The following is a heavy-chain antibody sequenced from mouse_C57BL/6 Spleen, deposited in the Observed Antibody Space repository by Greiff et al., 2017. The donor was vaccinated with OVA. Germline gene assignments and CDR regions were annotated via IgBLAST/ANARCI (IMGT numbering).Heavy chain of an antibody. CDR3: ARPLYDAYFYYFDY. CDR2: IDPSDSYT. Sequence: QVQLQQPGAELVKPGASVKLSCKASGYTFTSYWMQWVKQRPGQGLEWIGEIDPSDSYTNYNQKFKGKATLTVDTSSSTAYMQLSSLTSEDSAVYYCARPLYDAYFYYFDYWGKGTTLTVSS. J-gene: IGHJ2*01. D-gene: IGHD2-3*01. V-gene: IGHV1-50*01. CDR1: GYTFTSYW.